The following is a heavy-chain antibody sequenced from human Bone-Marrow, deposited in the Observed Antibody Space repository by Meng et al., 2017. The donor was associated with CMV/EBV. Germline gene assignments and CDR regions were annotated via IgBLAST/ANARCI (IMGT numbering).Heavy chain of an antibody. Sequence: SGGSISSGNWWSWVRQPPGKGLEWIGEIYHSGSTNYNPSLKSRVTISVDKSKNQFSLKVSSVTAADTAVYYCARVVYYGSGSYFDYWGQGTLVTVSS. D-gene: IGHD3-10*01. CDR2: IYHSGST. CDR1: GGSISSGNW. V-gene: IGHV4-4*02. J-gene: IGHJ4*02. CDR3: ARVVYYGSGSYFDY.